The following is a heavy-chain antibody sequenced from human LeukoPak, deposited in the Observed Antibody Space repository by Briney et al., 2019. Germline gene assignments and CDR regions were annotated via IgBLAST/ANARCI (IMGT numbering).Heavy chain of an antibody. CDR3: ARSMYYYDNSGYSFDY. CDR2: ISSSSSYI. Sequence: PGGSLRLSCAASGFTFSSYSMNWVRQAPGKGLEWVSSISSSSSYIYYADSVKGRFTISRDNAKNSLYLQVNSLRAEDTAVYYCARSMYYYDNSGYSFDYWGQGTLVTVSS. CDR1: GFTFSSYS. J-gene: IGHJ4*02. D-gene: IGHD3-22*01. V-gene: IGHV3-21*01.